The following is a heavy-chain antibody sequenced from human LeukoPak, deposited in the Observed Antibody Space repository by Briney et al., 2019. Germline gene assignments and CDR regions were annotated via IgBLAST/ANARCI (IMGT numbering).Heavy chain of an antibody. J-gene: IGHJ3*02. D-gene: IGHD1-26*01. CDR3: ASQRYTTDAFDI. CDR1: GYIFSDYW. V-gene: IGHV5-51*01. CDR2: IYPGDSDT. Sequence: GESLKISCRGSGYIFSDYWIGWVRQMPGKGLEWMGIIYPGDSDTRYSPSFQGQVTISADKSISTAYLQWSSLKASDTAIYYCASQRYTTDAFDIWGQGTMVTVSS.